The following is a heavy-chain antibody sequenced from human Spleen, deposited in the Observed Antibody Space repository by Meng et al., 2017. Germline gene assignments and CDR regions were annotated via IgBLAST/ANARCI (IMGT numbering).Heavy chain of an antibody. J-gene: IGHJ5*02. Sequence: QPQLQESGPGLVKPSEALSLTCSVSGGSISTSGYYWGWIRQPPGKGLEWSGSIGHSGFTYYTPSLKSRVAVSLDTSKSQFSLILTSVTAADTAVYYCVRSSAWVRTGFDPWGQGTLVTVSS. V-gene: IGHV4-39*01. D-gene: IGHD6-19*01. CDR3: VRSSAWVRTGFDP. CDR1: GGSISTSGYY. CDR2: IGHSGFT.